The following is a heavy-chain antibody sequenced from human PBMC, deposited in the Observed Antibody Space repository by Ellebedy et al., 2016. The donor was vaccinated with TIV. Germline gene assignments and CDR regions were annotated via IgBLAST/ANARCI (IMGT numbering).Heavy chain of an antibody. CDR3: AKPFVGHCISTVCYVFDD. V-gene: IGHV3-30*18. J-gene: IGHJ4*02. CDR2: LSYDGSNE. D-gene: IGHD2-2*01. CDR1: GFTFSSYT. Sequence: PGGSLRLSCAASGFTFSSYTMHWVRQAPGKGLEWVAALSYDGSNEYYGDSVQGRFTISRDSSEKTLYLQMNSLRAEDTAVYYCAKPFVGHCISTVCYVFDDWGQGTLVTVSS.